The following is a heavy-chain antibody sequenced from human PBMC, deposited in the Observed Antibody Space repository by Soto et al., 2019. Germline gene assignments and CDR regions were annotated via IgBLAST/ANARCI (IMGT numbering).Heavy chain of an antibody. D-gene: IGHD1-26*01. J-gene: IGHJ1*01. CDR2: INAGNGNT. V-gene: IGHV1-3*01. CDR3: ARALGVGASYYFQH. CDR1: GYTFTSYA. Sequence: ASVKVSCKASGYTFTSYAMHWVRQAPGQRLEWMGWINAGNGNTKYSQKFQGRVTITRDTSASTAYMELSSLRSEDTAVYYCARALGVGASYYFQHWGQGTLVTVSS.